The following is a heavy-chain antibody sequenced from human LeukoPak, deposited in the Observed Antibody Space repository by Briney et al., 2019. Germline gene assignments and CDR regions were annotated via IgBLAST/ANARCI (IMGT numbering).Heavy chain of an antibody. Sequence: SETLSLTCAVSAASISNYYWSWIRQAPGKGLEWIGYISTSGSTNYDPSLKSRVSISLDTSKNRFSLNLNFVTAADTAVYYCASPRSGYRYTFDYWGQGALVTVSS. J-gene: IGHJ4*02. V-gene: IGHV4-4*09. D-gene: IGHD3-22*01. CDR1: AASISNYY. CDR3: ASPRSGYRYTFDY. CDR2: ISTSGST.